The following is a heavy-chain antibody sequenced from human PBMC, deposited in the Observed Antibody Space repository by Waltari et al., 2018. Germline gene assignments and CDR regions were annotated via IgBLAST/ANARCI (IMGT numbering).Heavy chain of an antibody. J-gene: IGHJ5*02. D-gene: IGHD3-10*01. CDR3: ARGITRVRGVIPRHWFDP. V-gene: IGHV4-59*01. Sequence: QVQLQESGPGLVKPSETLSLTCTVSGGSIRSYYWSWIRQPPGRGLEGIGSIYYSGVTNDNPSLKSRVTIPVDTSKNQFSLKLSSVTAADTAVYYCARGITRVRGVIPRHWFDPWGQGALVTVSS. CDR2: IYYSGVT. CDR1: GGSIRSYY.